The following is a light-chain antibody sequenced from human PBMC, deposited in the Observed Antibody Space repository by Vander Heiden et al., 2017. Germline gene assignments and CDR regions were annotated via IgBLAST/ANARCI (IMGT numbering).Light chain of an antibody. V-gene: IGKV3-20*01. CDR3: YQKWTSRKT. CDR2: GAS. CDR1: QSVSSSY. Sequence: ESVLTHSPGTLPVSLAEGATLSCRASQSVSSSYLAWYQQKPGQAPRLLIYGASSRATRVPDTCTATGSGSAFTLSIMRLEPEAFAVYYCYQKWTSRKTFGQGTKLEIK. J-gene: IGKJ2*01.